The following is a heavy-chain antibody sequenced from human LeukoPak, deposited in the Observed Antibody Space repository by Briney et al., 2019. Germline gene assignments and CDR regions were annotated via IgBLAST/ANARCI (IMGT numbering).Heavy chain of an antibody. J-gene: IGHJ3*02. D-gene: IGHD2-2*01. CDR2: IYTSGGS. V-gene: IGHV4-4*09. CDR1: GGSISSYY. Sequence: PSETLSLTCTVSGGSISSYYWSWIRQPPGKGLEWVWYIYTSGGSNYNPALKSRVTISVDTSNNQFPLKLSSVTAADTAVYYCARHGHDIVVVPAALGAFDIWGQGTMVTVSS. CDR3: ARHGHDIVVVPAALGAFDI.